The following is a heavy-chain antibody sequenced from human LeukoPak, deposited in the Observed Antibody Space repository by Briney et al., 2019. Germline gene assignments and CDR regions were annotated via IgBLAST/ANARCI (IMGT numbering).Heavy chain of an antibody. D-gene: IGHD3-3*01. CDR3: AKVPYYTLRYYFDY. CDR1: GFTFSSYA. J-gene: IGHJ4*02. Sequence: GGSLRLSCAVSGFTFSSYAMSWVRQAPGKGLEWVSAISGSGGSTYYADSVKGRFTVSRENSKNTLYLQMNSLRAEDTAVYFYAKVPYYTLRYYFDYWSQGTLVTVSA. CDR2: ISGSGGST. V-gene: IGHV3-23*01.